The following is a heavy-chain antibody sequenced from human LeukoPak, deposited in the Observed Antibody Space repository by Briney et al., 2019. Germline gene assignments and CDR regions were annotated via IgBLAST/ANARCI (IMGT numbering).Heavy chain of an antibody. CDR3: ARESLLIAAPFDY. Sequence: GGSLRLSCAASGFTFSSYGMHWVRQAPGKGLEWVAVIWYDGSNKYYADSVKGRFTISRDNAKNTLYLQMNSLRAEDTAVYYCARESLLIAAPFDYWGQGTLVTVSS. V-gene: IGHV3-33*01. CDR2: IWYDGSNK. D-gene: IGHD6-6*01. J-gene: IGHJ4*02. CDR1: GFTFSSYG.